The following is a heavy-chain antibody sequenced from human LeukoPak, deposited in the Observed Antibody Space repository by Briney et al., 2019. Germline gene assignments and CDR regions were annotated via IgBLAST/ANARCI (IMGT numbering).Heavy chain of an antibody. CDR3: ARAVDGEEYSNYYGTATDYYMDV. J-gene: IGHJ6*03. V-gene: IGHV1-18*01. CDR1: GYTFTSYG. CDR2: ISAYNGNT. Sequence: ASVKVSCKASGYTFTSYGISWVRQAPGQGLEWVGWISAYNGNTNYAQKLQGRVTLTTDTSTSTAYMELRSLRSDDTAVYYCARAVDGEEYSNYYGTATDYYMDVWGKGTTVTVSS. D-gene: IGHD4-11*01.